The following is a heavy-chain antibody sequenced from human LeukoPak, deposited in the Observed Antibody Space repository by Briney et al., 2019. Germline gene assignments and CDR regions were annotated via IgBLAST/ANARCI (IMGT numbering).Heavy chain of an antibody. J-gene: IGHJ4*02. D-gene: IGHD4-17*01. Sequence: PSETLSLTCTVSGGSISSGGYYWGWIRQPPGKGLEWIGTIYYNGSTYYNPSLKSRVTMSVDTSKNQFSLKLNSVTAADTAVYYCARSLRTGDYGRGFFDYWGQGTLVTVSS. V-gene: IGHV4-39*07. CDR2: IYYNGST. CDR1: GGSISSGGYY. CDR3: ARSLRTGDYGRGFFDY.